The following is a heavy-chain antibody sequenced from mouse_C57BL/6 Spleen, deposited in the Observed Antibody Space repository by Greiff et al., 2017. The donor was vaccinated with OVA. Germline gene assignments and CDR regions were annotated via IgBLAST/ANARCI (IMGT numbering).Heavy chain of an antibody. J-gene: IGHJ1*03. CDR3: ASLHYYGSSYGYVDV. V-gene: IGHV5-17*01. Sequence: EVHLVESGGGLVKPGGSLKLSCAASGFTFSDYGMHWVRQAPEKGLEWVAYISSGSSTIYYADTVKGRFTISRANAKHPLFLPMPSMKSDDTAMYYCASLHYYGSSYGYVDVWGTGTTVTVAS. D-gene: IGHD1-1*01. CDR2: ISSGSSTI. CDR1: GFTFSDYG.